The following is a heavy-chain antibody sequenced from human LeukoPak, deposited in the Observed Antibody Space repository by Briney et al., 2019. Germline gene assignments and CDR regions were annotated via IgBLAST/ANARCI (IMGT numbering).Heavy chain of an antibody. CDR3: ASVSGGYLDFQH. V-gene: IGHV3-48*04. CDR2: ISSSSSTI. Sequence: PGGSLRLSCAASGFTFSTYRMNRVRQAPGKGPEWVAYISSSSSTIYYAASVKGRFTISRDNAKNSLYLQMNSLRAEDTAVYYCASVSGGYLDFQHWGQGTLVTVSS. CDR1: GFTFSTYR. J-gene: IGHJ1*01. D-gene: IGHD3-10*01.